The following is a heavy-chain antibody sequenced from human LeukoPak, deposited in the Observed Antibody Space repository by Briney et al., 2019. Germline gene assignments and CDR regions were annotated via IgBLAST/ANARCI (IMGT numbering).Heavy chain of an antibody. V-gene: IGHV4-59*01. CDR1: GGSIGSYY. J-gene: IGHJ3*02. Sequence: SETLSLTCTVSGGSIGSYYWNWIRQPPGKGLEWIAYIYYTGSANYNPSLNSRVTASVDTSKNQFPLKLTSVTAADTAVYYYARRGSDFWGGDKAFDIWGPGTMVTVSS. CDR2: IYYTGSA. CDR3: ARRGSDFWGGDKAFDI. D-gene: IGHD3-3*01.